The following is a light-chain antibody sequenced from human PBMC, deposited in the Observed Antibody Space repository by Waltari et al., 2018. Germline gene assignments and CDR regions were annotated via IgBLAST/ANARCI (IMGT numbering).Light chain of an antibody. Sequence: QSALTQPASVSGSPGQSLTISCTGTSDDIGASSYVTWYHPRPGKVPKLIIYDLTERPSGVSNRFSGSKSGSTASLTVSGLQAEDEGLFYCSAYTSRGTLKFGGGTRVTVL. CDR1: SDDIGASSY. J-gene: IGLJ2*01. CDR3: SAYTSRGTLK. CDR2: DLT. V-gene: IGLV2-14*03.